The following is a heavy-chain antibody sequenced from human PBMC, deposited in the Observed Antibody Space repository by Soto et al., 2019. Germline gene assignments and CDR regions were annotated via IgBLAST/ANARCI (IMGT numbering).Heavy chain of an antibody. V-gene: IGHV1-46*03. CDR2: INPSGGST. D-gene: IGHD2-2*02. CDR3: ARLGVGGEVGYCSSTSCYSY. Sequence: ASVKVSCKASGYTFTSYYMHWVRQAPGQGLEWMGIINPSGGSTSYAQKFQGRVTMTRDTSTSTVYMELSSLRSEDTAVYYCARLGVGGEVGYCSSTSCYSYWGQGTLVTVSS. J-gene: IGHJ4*02. CDR1: GYTFTSYY.